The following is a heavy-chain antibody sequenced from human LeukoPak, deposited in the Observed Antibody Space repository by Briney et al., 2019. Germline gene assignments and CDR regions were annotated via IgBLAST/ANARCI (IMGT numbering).Heavy chain of an antibody. J-gene: IGHJ6*02. D-gene: IGHD1-26*01. Sequence: PGGSLRLSCAASGFTFSSYAMTWIRQAPGKGLEWVSYISSTGGTIYYADSVKGRFTVSKNNAKNSLNLQMTSLRAEDTAIYYCARGGGSHYYYHYGMDVWGQGTTVTVSS. CDR1: GFTFSSYA. CDR2: ISSTGGTI. CDR3: ARGGGSHYYYHYGMDV. V-gene: IGHV3-11*01.